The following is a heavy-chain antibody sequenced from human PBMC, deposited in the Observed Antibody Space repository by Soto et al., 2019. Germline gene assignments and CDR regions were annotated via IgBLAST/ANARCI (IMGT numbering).Heavy chain of an antibody. Sequence: EVQLLESGGGLVQPGGSLRLSCAASGFTFSSYAMSWVRQAPGKGLEWVSAISGSGGSTYYADSVKGRFTISRDNSKNTLYLQMNSLRAEDTAVYYCAKGRCSSTSCYVPCCFDFWGQGTLVTDSS. V-gene: IGHV3-23*01. CDR2: ISGSGGST. J-gene: IGHJ4*02. CDR3: AKGRCSSTSCYVPCCFDF. D-gene: IGHD2-2*01. CDR1: GFTFSSYA.